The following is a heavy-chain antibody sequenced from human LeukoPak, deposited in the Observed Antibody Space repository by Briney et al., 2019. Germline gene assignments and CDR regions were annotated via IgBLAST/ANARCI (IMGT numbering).Heavy chain of an antibody. CDR1: GGSISSGGYS. CDR3: ARGVAAAGYYYYGMDV. J-gene: IGHJ6*02. D-gene: IGHD6-13*01. Sequence: SQTLSLTCAVSGGSISSGGYSWSWIRQPPGKGLEWIGSIFHSGTTDYIPSLQSRATISVDRSKNQFSLKLSSVTAADTAVYYCARGVAAAGYYYYGMDVWGQGTTVTVSS. CDR2: IFHSGTT. V-gene: IGHV4-30-2*01.